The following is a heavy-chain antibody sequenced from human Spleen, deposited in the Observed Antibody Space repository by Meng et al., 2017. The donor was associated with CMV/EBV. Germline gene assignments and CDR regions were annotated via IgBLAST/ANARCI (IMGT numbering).Heavy chain of an antibody. Sequence: DSISSYYWSWIRQHPGKGLQWIGYIYYTGNTNYNPSLKSRVTISLDTSKNQFSLKLSSVTAADTAVYYCARLGGQYNYGLGGWFDPWSQGTLVTVSS. J-gene: IGHJ5*02. V-gene: IGHV4-59*01. D-gene: IGHD5-18*01. CDR1: DSISSYY. CDR2: IYYTGNT. CDR3: ARLGGQYNYGLGGWFDP.